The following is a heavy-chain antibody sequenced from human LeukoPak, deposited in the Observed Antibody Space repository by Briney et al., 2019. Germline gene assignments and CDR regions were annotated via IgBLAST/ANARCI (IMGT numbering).Heavy chain of an antibody. Sequence: GSLRLSCAASGFTVSSNYMSWVRQPPGKGLEWIGEIYHSGSTNYNPSLKSRVTISVDKSKNQFSLKLSSVTAADTAVYYCARGYGSGSQFDYWGQGTLVTVSS. CDR3: ARGYGSGSQFDY. D-gene: IGHD3-10*01. V-gene: IGHV4-4*02. J-gene: IGHJ4*02. CDR1: GFTVSSNY. CDR2: IYHSGST.